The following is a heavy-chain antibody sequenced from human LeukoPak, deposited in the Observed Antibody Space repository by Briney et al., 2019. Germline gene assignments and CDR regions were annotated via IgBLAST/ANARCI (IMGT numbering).Heavy chain of an antibody. CDR2: IKTDGGEK. D-gene: IGHD3-9*01. CDR1: GFTFSNYW. V-gene: IGHV3-7*03. Sequence: GGSLRLSCEGSGFTFSNYWMGWVRQAPGKGLQWVANIKTDGGEKYYVDSVKGRFTISRDNSKNTLFLQMNSLRAEDTAVYYCAKGGNYDILTGYYSPLRLDYWGQGTLVTVSS. J-gene: IGHJ4*02. CDR3: AKGGNYDILTGYYSPLRLDY.